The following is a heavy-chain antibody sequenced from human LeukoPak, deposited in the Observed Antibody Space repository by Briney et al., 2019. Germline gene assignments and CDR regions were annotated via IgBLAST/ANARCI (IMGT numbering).Heavy chain of an antibody. Sequence: PGGSLRLSCAASGFTVSSSYMSWVRQAPGKGLEWVAVLYSSGHTDYAVSVRGRFTISRDTSTNTVSLQMNSLRAEDTAEYYCARARCDTCGYGSWGQGTLVTVSS. V-gene: IGHV3-66*02. CDR1: GFTVSSSY. CDR3: ARARCDTCGYGS. J-gene: IGHJ5*02. CDR2: LYSSGHT. D-gene: IGHD3-22*01.